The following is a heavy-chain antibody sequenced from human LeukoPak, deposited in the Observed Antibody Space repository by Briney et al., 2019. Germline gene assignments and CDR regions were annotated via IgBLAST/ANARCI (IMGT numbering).Heavy chain of an antibody. CDR3: GKDLRGYIYGTFDY. CDR2: ISGSGGST. J-gene: IGHJ4*02. D-gene: IGHD5-18*01. V-gene: IGHV3-23*01. Sequence: GGSLRLSCAASGFTFSSYAMSWVRQAPGKGLEWVSAISGSGGSTYYADSVRGRFTTSRDNTKSTLYLQMNSLGAEDTAVYYCGKDLRGYIYGTFDYWGQGTLVTVSS. CDR1: GFTFSSYA.